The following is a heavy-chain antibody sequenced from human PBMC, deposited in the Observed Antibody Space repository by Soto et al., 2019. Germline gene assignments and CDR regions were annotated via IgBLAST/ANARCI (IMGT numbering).Heavy chain of an antibody. CDR1: GYTFTSYG. J-gene: IGHJ4*02. CDR2: ISTYNGNT. D-gene: IGHD3-10*01. CDR3: ARDHGSRGSPSFDY. Sequence: QVQLVQSGAEAKKPGASVKVSCKASGYTFTSYGISWVRQAPGQGLEWMGWISTYNGNTNYAQKLQGRVTMTTDTPTSTAYMELGSLGSDDTAVYYCARDHGSRGSPSFDYWGQGTLVTVSS. V-gene: IGHV1-18*01.